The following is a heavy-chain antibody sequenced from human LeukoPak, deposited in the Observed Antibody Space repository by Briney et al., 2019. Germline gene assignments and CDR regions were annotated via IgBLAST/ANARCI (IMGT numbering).Heavy chain of an antibody. CDR3: AKDIQLST. CDR1: GFTFSVAS. Sequence: GRSLRLSCAASGFTFSVASITWVRQAPGKGLEWVSLIGASGESTYYADSVKGRFTISRDNSKNTLSLQMNSLRVEDTAMYFCAKDIQLSTWGLGTMVTVSS. CDR2: IGASGEST. J-gene: IGHJ3*01. D-gene: IGHD5-24*01. V-gene: IGHV3-23*01.